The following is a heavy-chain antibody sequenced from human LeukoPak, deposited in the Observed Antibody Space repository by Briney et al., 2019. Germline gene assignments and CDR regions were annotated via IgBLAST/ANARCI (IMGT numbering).Heavy chain of an antibody. CDR3: ARSLFPDYYGSGDDAFDI. V-gene: IGHV5-51*01. J-gene: IGHJ3*02. Sequence: GESLKISCKGSGYSFTSYWIGWVRQMPGKGLEWMGIIYPGDSDTRYSPSFQGQVTISADKSISTAYLQWSSLKASGTAMYYCARSLFPDYYGSGDDAFDIWGQGTMVTVSS. D-gene: IGHD3-10*01. CDR2: IYPGDSDT. CDR1: GYSFTSYW.